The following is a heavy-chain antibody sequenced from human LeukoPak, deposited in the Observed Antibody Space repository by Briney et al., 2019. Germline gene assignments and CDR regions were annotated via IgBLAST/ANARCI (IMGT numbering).Heavy chain of an antibody. V-gene: IGHV3-72*01. Sequence: GGSLRLSCAASGFTFSDYILDWVRQAPGKGLEWVGRIRRGANSYTTEYAASVKGRFTISRDDSKNSLYLHMNSLKTEDTAVYHCSRDGGEGGNSAIDIWGQGTMVTVSS. D-gene: IGHD3-16*01. CDR1: GFTFSDYI. CDR2: IRRGANSYTT. J-gene: IGHJ3*02. CDR3: SRDGGEGGNSAIDI.